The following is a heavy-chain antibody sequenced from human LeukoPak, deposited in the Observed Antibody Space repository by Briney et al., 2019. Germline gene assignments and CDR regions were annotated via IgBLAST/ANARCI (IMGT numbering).Heavy chain of an antibody. CDR3: ARFGVDYDMDV. V-gene: IGHV4-59*11. J-gene: IGHJ6*02. Sequence: SETLSLTCSVSGGSISGHYWTWIRQPPGKGLEWIGQIHYTGKPDYNPSLKSRITISVDTSKNQVSLQVSSVTAADSAIYYCARFGVDYDMDVWGHGTRVSV. CDR1: GGSISGHY. CDR2: IHYTGKP. D-gene: IGHD3-16*01.